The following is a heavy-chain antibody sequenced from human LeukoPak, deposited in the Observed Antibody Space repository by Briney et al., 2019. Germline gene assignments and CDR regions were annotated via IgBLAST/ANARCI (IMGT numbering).Heavy chain of an antibody. D-gene: IGHD3-9*01. Sequence: ASVKVSCKASGYPFTGYYMHWVRQAPGQGREWMGWINPNSGGTNYAQKFQGRVTMTRDTSISTAYMELSRLRSDDTAVYYCARDLSWTRGAFDIWGQGTLVTVSS. J-gene: IGHJ4*02. CDR3: ARDLSWTRGAFDI. CDR1: GYPFTGYY. V-gene: IGHV1-2*02. CDR2: INPNSGGT.